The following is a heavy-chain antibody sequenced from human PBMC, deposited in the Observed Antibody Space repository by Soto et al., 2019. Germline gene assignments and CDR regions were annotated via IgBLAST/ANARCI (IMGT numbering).Heavy chain of an antibody. CDR3: ARAKDDSSGYYYSYFH. V-gene: IGHV1-69*13. Sequence: SVKVSCKASGGTFSSYAISWVRQAPGQGLEWMGGIIPIFGTANYAQKFQGRVTITADESTSTAYMERSSLRSEDTAVYYCARAKDDSSGYYYSYFHWGQGTLVTVSS. CDR1: GGTFSSYA. CDR2: IIPIFGTA. D-gene: IGHD3-22*01. J-gene: IGHJ4*02.